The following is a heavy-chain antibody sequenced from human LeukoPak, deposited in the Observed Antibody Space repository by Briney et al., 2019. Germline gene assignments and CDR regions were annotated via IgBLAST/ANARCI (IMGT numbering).Heavy chain of an antibody. CDR3: ARDRPNYYASDGHYYERDGDY. J-gene: IGHJ4*02. CDR1: GFTFSIYA. Sequence: PGGSLRRSCAASGFTFSIYAMSWVRQAPGKGLQLVSSITSRGESNWYEDSVKGPITITRDNSENTLYLQMHSLRAEDTAVYYCARDRPNYYASDGHYYERDGDYWGRGTLVSVSS. D-gene: IGHD3-22*01. V-gene: IGHV3-23*01. CDR2: ITSRGESN.